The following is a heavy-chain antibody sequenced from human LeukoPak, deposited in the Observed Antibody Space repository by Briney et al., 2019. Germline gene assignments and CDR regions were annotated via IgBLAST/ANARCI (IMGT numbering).Heavy chain of an antibody. CDR1: GFTFSDYY. Sequence: PGGSLRLSCAASGFTFSDYYMSWIRQAPGKGLEWASYISSSASTIYYADSVKGRFTISRDNAKNSLYLQMNSLRAEDTAVYYCATEPLQRGAFDIWGQGTMVTVSS. CDR3: ATEPLQRGAFDI. V-gene: IGHV3-11*01. D-gene: IGHD5-24*01. CDR2: ISSSASTI. J-gene: IGHJ3*02.